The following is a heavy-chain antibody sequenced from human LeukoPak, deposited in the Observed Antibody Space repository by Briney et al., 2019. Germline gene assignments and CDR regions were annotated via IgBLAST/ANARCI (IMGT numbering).Heavy chain of an antibody. Sequence: GGSLRLSCAASGFTFRSYAMSWVRQAPGKGLEWVSTISSGGGGTYYADSVKGRFTISRDNSKNTLYLQTTSLRAEDTAVYYCARSYLDYWGQGTLVTVSS. V-gene: IGHV3-23*01. CDR3: ARSYLDY. CDR2: ISSGGGGT. J-gene: IGHJ4*02. CDR1: GFTFRSYA.